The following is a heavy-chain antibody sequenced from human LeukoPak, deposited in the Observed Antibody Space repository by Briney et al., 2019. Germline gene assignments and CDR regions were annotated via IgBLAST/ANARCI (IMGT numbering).Heavy chain of an antibody. CDR2: ISSGSSAI. V-gene: IGHV3-21*01. D-gene: IGHD6-13*01. J-gene: IGHJ4*02. Sequence: GGSLRLSCEASGFTFTTYSMTWVRQAPGKGLEWVSIISSGSSAIFSADALKGRFTISRDDAKNLLYLDMNSLRAEDTAVYYCARIAAADYYFDYWGQGTLVTVSS. CDR3: ARIAAADYYFDY. CDR1: GFTFTTYS.